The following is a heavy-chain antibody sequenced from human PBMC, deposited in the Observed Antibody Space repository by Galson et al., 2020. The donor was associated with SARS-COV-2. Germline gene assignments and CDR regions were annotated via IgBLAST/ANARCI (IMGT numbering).Heavy chain of an antibody. D-gene: IGHD3-16*01. CDR2: ISWNSGSI. CDR3: AKDIMGEATVPYYYYYGMDV. Sequence: GGSLRLSCAASGFTFDDYAMHWVRQAPGKGLEWVSGISWNSGSIGYADSVKGRFTISRDNAKNSLYLQMNSLRAEDTALYYCAKDIMGEATVPYYYYYGMDVWGQGTTVIVSS. V-gene: IGHV3-9*01. J-gene: IGHJ6*02. CDR1: GFTFDDYA.